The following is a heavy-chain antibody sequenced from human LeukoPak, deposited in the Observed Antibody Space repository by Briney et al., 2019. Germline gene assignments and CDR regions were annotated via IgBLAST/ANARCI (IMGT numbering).Heavy chain of an antibody. V-gene: IGHV4-31*03. CDR1: GGSISSGNYY. J-gene: IGHJ4*02. Sequence: PSETLSLTCTVFGGSISSGNYYWSWIRQHPGKGLEWIAYIYYSGTTYYNPSLKSRITVSVDTSKNQFSLKLSSVTAADTAVYYCARGQPYYFDYWGQGTLVTVSS. CDR3: ARGQPYYFDY. D-gene: IGHD1-14*01. CDR2: IYYSGTT.